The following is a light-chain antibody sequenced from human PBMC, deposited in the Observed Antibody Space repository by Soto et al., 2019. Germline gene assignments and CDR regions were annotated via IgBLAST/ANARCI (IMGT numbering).Light chain of an antibody. V-gene: IGLV2-11*01. Sequence: SVLTQPRSVSGSPGQSVTISCTGTSSDVGGYNYVSWYQHHPGKAPKVMIYDVSKRPSGVPDRFSGSKSGNTASLTISGLQAEDEADYYCCSYAGSYTYVFGTGTKVTV. CDR2: DVS. J-gene: IGLJ1*01. CDR1: SSDVGGYNY. CDR3: CSYAGSYTYV.